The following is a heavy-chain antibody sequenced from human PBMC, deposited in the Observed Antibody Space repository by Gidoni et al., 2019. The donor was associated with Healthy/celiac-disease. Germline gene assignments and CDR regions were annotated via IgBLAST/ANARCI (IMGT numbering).Heavy chain of an antibody. Sequence: QLQPWCAGLFKPSSTLSLTCAVSGGYFSGSYWSWIRQPPGKGLEWIGEINHSGSTNYNPSLKSRVTISVDTSKNQFSLKLSSVTAADTAVYYCARFAGDPDWYFDLWGRGTLVTVSS. CDR2: INHSGST. D-gene: IGHD7-27*01. J-gene: IGHJ2*01. CDR3: ARFAGDPDWYFDL. CDR1: GGYFSGSY. V-gene: IGHV4-34*01.